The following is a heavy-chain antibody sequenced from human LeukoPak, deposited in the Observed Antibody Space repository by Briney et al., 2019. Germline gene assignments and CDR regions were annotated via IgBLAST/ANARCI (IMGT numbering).Heavy chain of an antibody. CDR3: ARDFAGYSSSTDY. CDR2: INPNSGGT. J-gene: IGHJ4*02. Sequence: ASVKVSCKASGYTFTGYYMHWVRRAPGQGLEWMGWINPNSGGTNYAQKFQGRVTMTRDTSISTAYMELSRLRSDDTAVYYCARDFAGYSSSTDYWGQGTLVTVSS. D-gene: IGHD6-13*01. V-gene: IGHV1-2*02. CDR1: GYTFTGYY.